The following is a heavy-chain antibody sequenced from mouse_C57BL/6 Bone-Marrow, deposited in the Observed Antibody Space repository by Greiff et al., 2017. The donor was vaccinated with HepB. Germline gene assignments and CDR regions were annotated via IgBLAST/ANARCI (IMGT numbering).Heavy chain of an antibody. Sequence: QVQLQQSGSELRSPGSSVKLSCKDFDSEVFPIAYMSWVRQKPGHGFEWIGGILPSIGRTIYGEKFEDKATLDADTLSNTAYLELNSLTSEDSAIYYCAREGPIYDGYPWFAYWGQGTLVTVSA. CDR3: AREGPIYDGYPWFAY. CDR2: ILPSIGRT. CDR1: DSEVFPIAY. V-gene: IGHV15-2*01. D-gene: IGHD2-3*01. J-gene: IGHJ3*01.